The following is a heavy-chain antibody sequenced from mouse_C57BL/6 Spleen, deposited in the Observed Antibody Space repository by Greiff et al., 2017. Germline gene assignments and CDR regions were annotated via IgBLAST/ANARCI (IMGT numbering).Heavy chain of an antibody. CDR2: INPNNGGT. CDR1: GYTFTDYN. J-gene: IGHJ3*01. CDR3: ARGKVTYGGPFAY. Sequence: VQLQQSGPELVKPGASVKMSCKASGYTFTDYNMHWVKQSHGKSLEWIGYINPNNGGTSYNQKFKGKATLTVNKSSSTAYMELRSLTSEDSAVYYCARGKVTYGGPFAYWGQGTLVTVSA. V-gene: IGHV1-22*01. D-gene: IGHD1-1*02.